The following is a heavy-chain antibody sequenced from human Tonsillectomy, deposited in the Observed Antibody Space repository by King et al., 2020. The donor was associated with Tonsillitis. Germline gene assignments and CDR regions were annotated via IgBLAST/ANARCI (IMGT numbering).Heavy chain of an antibody. CDR2: ISISRSYI. J-gene: IGHJ6*02. Sequence: EVQLVESGGGLVKPGGSLRLSCEASGFTFTSYTMNWVRQAPGKGLEWVSSISISRSYIYYADSLKGRFTISRDNAKNSLYLQMNSLRAEDPAVYYCARDVSDYGGSGYVYAMDVWGQGTTVTVPS. CDR3: ARDVSDYGGSGYVYAMDV. D-gene: IGHD3-22*01. V-gene: IGHV3-21*01. CDR1: GFTFTSYT.